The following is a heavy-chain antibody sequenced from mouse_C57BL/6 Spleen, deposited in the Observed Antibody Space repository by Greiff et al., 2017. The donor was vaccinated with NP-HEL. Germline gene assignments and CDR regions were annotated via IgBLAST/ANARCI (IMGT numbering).Heavy chain of an antibody. V-gene: IGHV1-80*01. CDR2: IYPGDGDT. J-gene: IGHJ3*01. D-gene: IGHD2-4*01. CDR3: ERWSYDYEAY. CDR1: GYAFSSYW. Sequence: VQLQQSGAELVKPGASVKISCKASGYAFSSYWMNWVKQRPGKGLEWIGQIYPGDGDTNYNGKCKGKATLTADISSSTAYMQLSSLTSEDSAVYFCERWSYDYEAYWGQGTLVTVSA.